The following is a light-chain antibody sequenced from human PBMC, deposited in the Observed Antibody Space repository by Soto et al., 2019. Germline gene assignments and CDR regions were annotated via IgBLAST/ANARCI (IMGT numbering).Light chain of an antibody. V-gene: IGKV3-20*01. CDR2: GAS. CDR3: HQYGILPRT. Sequence: EIVLTQSPGTLSLSPGERATLSCRASQSVSNNYLAWYQQKPGQAPRLLIYGASNRATGIPDRFSGSGSGTDFSLTISRLESEDFAVYYCHQYGILPRTFGQGTKVDIK. CDR1: QSVSNNY. J-gene: IGKJ1*01.